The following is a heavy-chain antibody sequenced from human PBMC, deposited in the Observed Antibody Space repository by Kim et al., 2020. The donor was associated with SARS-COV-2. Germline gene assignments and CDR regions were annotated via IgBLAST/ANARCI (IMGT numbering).Heavy chain of an antibody. CDR1: GGSISSSSYY. CDR3: ARYLRGTMIVVVITPLNYCDY. CDR2: IYYSGST. D-gene: IGHD3-22*01. V-gene: IGHV4-39*01. J-gene: IGHJ4*02. Sequence: SETLSLTCTVSGGSISSSSYYWGWLRQPPGKGLEWIGSIYYSGSTYYNPSLKSRVTISVDTSKNQFSLKLSSVTAADTAVYYGARYLRGTMIVVVITPLNYCDYWGQGTLVTVSS.